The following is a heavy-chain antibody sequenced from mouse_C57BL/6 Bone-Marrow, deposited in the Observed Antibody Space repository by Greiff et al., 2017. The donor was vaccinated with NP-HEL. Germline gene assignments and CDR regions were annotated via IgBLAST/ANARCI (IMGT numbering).Heavy chain of an antibody. CDR2: ISSGGSYT. J-gene: IGHJ2*01. CDR1: GFTFSSYG. D-gene: IGHD2-3*01. V-gene: IGHV5-6*02. CDR3: ARRGGYYAFDY. Sequence: DVKLVESGGDLVKPGGSLKLSCAASGFTFSSYGMSWVRQTPDKRLEWVATISSGGSYTYYPDSVKGRFTISRDNAKNTLYLQMSSLKSEDTAMYYCARRGGYYAFDYWGQGTTLTVSS.